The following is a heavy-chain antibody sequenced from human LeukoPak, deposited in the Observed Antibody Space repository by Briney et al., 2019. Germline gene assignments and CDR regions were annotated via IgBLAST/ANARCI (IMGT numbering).Heavy chain of an antibody. D-gene: IGHD5-12*01. CDR3: ARDRALGGYDYLGWFDP. CDR1: GFTFSSYA. CDR2: SSYDGNNK. V-gene: IGHV3-30*04. Sequence: PGGSLRLSCAASGFTFSSYAMHWVRQAPGKGLEWVAVSSYDGNNKYYADSVKGRFTISRDNSKNTMFLQMNSLRAEDTAVYYCARDRALGGYDYLGWFDPWGQGTLVTVSS. J-gene: IGHJ5*02.